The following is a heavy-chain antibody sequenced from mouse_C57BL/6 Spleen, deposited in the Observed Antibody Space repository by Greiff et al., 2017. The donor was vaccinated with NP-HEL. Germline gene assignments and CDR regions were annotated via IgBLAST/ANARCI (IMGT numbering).Heavy chain of an antibody. CDR2: IYPRSGNT. V-gene: IGHV1-81*01. J-gene: IGHJ2*01. CDR1: GYTFTSYG. Sequence: LQESGAELARPGASVKLSCKASGYTFTSYGISWVKQRTGQGLEWIGEIYPRSGNTYYNEKFKGKATLTADKSSSTAYMELRSLTSEDSAVYFCARGPFITTVVSFDYWGQGTTLTVSS. D-gene: IGHD1-1*01. CDR3: ARGPFITTVVSFDY.